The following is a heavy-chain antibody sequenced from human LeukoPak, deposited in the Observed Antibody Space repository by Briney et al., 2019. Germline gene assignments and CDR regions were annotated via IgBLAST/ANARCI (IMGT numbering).Heavy chain of an antibody. J-gene: IGHJ5*02. CDR3: AGDDSSGYRTS. CDR1: GHTFTGYY. D-gene: IGHD3-22*01. CDR2: INPNSGGT. Sequence: ASVTVSCKASGHTFTGYYMHWVRQAPGQGLEWMGWINPNSGGTNYAQKFQGRVTMTRDTPISTAYMELSRLRSDDTAVYYCAGDDSSGYRTSWGQGTLVTVSS. V-gene: IGHV1-2*02.